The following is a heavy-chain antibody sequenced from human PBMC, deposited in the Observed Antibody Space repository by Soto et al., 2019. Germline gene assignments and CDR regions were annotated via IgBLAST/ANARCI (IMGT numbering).Heavy chain of an antibody. V-gene: IGHV1-46*01. J-gene: IGHJ5*02. CDR2: INPSGGST. Sequence: VKVSCKPSGYTFTIYYMHWVRQAPGQGLEWVGIINPSGGSTSYAQKFQGRVTMTRDTSTSTVYMELSILRSEGTAVYYCARVPQFSGYDCCFDPWAQGTLLTLSS. CDR3: ARVPQFSGYDCCFDP. CDR1: GYTFTIYY. D-gene: IGHD5-12*01.